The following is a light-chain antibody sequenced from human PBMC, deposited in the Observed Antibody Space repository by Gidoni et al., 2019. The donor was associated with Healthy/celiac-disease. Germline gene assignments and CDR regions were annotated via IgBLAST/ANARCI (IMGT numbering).Light chain of an antibody. V-gene: IGKV3-11*01. CDR2: DAY. CDR3: QERRNWPT. CDR1: QIVSSY. Sequence: DIVLTQSPAPLSLSPGERATLSCRASQIVSSYLAWYQQKPGQAPRLLIYDAYKRATGIPARFSGSGAGTDVTLTISSLESEDFAVYYCQERRNWPTFGPXTKVDIK. J-gene: IGKJ3*01.